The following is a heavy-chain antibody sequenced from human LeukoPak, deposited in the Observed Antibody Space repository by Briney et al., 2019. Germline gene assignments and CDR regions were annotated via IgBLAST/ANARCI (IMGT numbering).Heavy chain of an antibody. CDR3: AREGFIVHHRAEYFQH. D-gene: IGHD1-14*01. CDR1: GGSISSYY. Sequence: SETLSLTCTVSGGSISSYYWSWIRQPAGKGLEWIRRIYTSGSTNYNPSLKSRVTMSVDTSKNQFSLKLSSVTAADTAVYYCAREGFIVHHRAEYFQHWGQGTLVTVSS. J-gene: IGHJ1*01. CDR2: IYTSGST. V-gene: IGHV4-4*07.